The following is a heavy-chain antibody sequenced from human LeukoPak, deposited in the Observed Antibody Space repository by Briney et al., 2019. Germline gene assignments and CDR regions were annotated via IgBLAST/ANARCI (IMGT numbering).Heavy chain of an antibody. V-gene: IGHV3-30*18. CDR1: GFTFSSYG. CDR2: ISYDGSNK. D-gene: IGHD5-18*01. J-gene: IGHJ6*02. Sequence: GGSLRLSCAASGFTFSSYGMHWVRQAPGKALEWVAVISYDGSNKYYADSVKGRFTISRDNSKNKLYLQMNSLGAEDTAVYYCAKDLYVDTAMDLYYYYYGMDVWGQGTTVTVSS. CDR3: AKDLYVDTAMDLYYYYYGMDV.